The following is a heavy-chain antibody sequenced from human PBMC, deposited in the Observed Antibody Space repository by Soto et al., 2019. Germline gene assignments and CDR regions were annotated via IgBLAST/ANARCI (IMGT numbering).Heavy chain of an antibody. D-gene: IGHD3-3*01. CDR1: GFTFSSYA. CDR2: ISIGGGST. J-gene: IGHJ5*02. V-gene: IGHV3-23*01. Sequence: SLRLSCAASGFTFSSYAMSWVCQAPGKGLDWVSSISIGGGSTYYADSVKGRFTISRDNSKNTLYLQMNSLRAEDTAVYFCAKVLLRFLEWSPNWFDPWGQGTLVTVSS. CDR3: AKVLLRFLEWSPNWFDP.